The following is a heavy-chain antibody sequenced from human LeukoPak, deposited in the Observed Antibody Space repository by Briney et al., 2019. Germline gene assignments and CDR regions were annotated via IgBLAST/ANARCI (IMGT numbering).Heavy chain of an antibody. D-gene: IGHD3-9*01. CDR2: ISYDGSNK. V-gene: IGHV3-30*04. CDR3: AKWYYDILYYYYYMDV. J-gene: IGHJ6*03. Sequence: GRSLRLSCAASGFTFSSYAMHWVRQAPGKGLEWVAVISYDGSNKYYADSVKGRFTISRDNSKNTLYLQMNSLRAEDTAVYYCAKWYYDILYYYYYMDVWGKGTTVTISS. CDR1: GFTFSSYA.